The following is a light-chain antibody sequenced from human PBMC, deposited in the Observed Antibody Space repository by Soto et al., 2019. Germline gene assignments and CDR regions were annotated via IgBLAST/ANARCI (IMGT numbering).Light chain of an antibody. CDR2: RNN. CDR3: ASWDDGLTGYV. Sequence: QSVLTQPPSASGTPGQRVTISCSGSNSNIGRNTVNWYQQLPGTAPKLLIYRNNQRPSGVPDRFSGSKSGTSASLAISGLQSDDYADYYCASWDDGLTGYVCGTGTKVTV. J-gene: IGLJ1*01. CDR1: NSNIGRNT. V-gene: IGLV1-44*01.